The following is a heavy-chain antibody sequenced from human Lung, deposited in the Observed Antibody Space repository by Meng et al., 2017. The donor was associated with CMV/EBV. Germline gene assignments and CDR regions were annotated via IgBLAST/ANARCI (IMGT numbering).Heavy chain of an antibody. D-gene: IGHD3-10*01. CDR1: GFTFSNAW. Sequence: GESXKISCSASGFTFSNAWMSWVRQAPGKGLEWVGRIKRKNDGGTTDSAAPVKGRFTISRDDSKNTLYLQMNSLKTEDTAVYYCTTSIHITMVRGVIFMDVWXQGTXVTVSS. V-gene: IGHV3-15*01. CDR2: IKRKNDGGTT. CDR3: TTSIHITMVRGVIFMDV. J-gene: IGHJ6*02.